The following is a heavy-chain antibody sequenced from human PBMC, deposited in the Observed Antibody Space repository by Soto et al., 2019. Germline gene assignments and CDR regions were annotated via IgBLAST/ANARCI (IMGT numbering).Heavy chain of an antibody. CDR2: ISYDGRNK. Sequence: QVQLVESGGGVVQPGGSLRLSCAASGFTFSSYGMHWVRQAPGKGLEWVAVISYDGRNKYYADSVKGRFTISRDNSKNTLYLQMNSLRAEDTAVYYCAKDGGSGWYRSDWGQGTLVTVSS. D-gene: IGHD6-19*01. V-gene: IGHV3-30*18. CDR1: GFTFSSYG. CDR3: AKDGGSGWYRSD. J-gene: IGHJ4*02.